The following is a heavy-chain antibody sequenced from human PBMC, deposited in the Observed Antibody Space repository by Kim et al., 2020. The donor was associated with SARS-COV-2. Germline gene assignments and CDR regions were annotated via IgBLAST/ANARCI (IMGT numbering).Heavy chain of an antibody. V-gene: IGHV4-34*01. CDR3: ARERIVVVPAATVLLYYY. CDR1: GGSFSGYY. J-gene: IGHJ6*01. CDR2: INHSGSN. Sequence: SETLSLTCAVYGGSFSGYYWSWIRQPPGKGLEWIGEINHSGSNNYNPSLKSRVTISVDTSKNQFSLKLSSVTAADTAVYYCARERIVVVPAATVLLYYY. D-gene: IGHD2-2*01.